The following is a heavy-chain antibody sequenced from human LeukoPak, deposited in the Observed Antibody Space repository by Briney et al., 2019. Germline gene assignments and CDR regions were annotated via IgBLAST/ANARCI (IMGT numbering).Heavy chain of an antibody. J-gene: IGHJ4*02. Sequence: GGSLRLSCAASGFTFDDYAMHWVRQAPGKGLEWVSLITVDGGSTYYVDSVKGRFTISRDNSKNTLYLQMNSLRGEDTAIYYCAKDCGSGTRCYSDYWGQGTLVTVSS. CDR3: AKDCGSGTRCYSDY. D-gene: IGHD2-15*01. CDR2: ITVDGGST. CDR1: GFTFDDYA. V-gene: IGHV3-43*02.